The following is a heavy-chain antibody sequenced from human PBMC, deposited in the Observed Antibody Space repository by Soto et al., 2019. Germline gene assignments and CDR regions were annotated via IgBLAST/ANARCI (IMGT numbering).Heavy chain of an antibody. CDR1: GFTFSPYE. CDR2: ISSSATTI. D-gene: IGHD2-8*01. V-gene: IGHV3-48*03. Sequence: PGGSLRLSCAASGFTFSPYEMNWVRQAPGKGLEWISYISSSATTIHYADSVKGRFTISRDNAKKSLYLQMNSLRAEDTAVYYCVREAPCSNGVCHVDYWGQGTLVTVSS. CDR3: VREAPCSNGVCHVDY. J-gene: IGHJ4*02.